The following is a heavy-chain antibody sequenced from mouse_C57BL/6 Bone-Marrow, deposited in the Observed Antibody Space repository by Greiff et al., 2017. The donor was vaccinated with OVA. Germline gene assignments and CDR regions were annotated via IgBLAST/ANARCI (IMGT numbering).Heavy chain of an antibody. Sequence: VQLQQPGAELVKPGASAKLSCKASGYTFTSYWMQWVKQRPGQGLEWIGEIDPSDSYTNYNQKFKGKATLTVDTSSSTAYMQLSSLTSEDSAVYYCAVLLSHFDYWGQGTTRTVSS. CDR2: IDPSDSYT. J-gene: IGHJ2*01. CDR1: GYTFTSYW. CDR3: AVLLSHFDY. V-gene: IGHV1-50*01. D-gene: IGHD2-1*01.